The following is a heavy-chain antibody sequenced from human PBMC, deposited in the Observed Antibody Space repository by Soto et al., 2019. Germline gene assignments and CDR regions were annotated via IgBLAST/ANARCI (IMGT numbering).Heavy chain of an antibody. CDR3: AKDLYYDILTGYYYY. D-gene: IGHD3-9*01. Sequence: VGSLRLSCAASGFTFSSYGMHWVRQAPGKGLEWVSAISGSGGSTYYADSVKGRFTISRDNSKNTLYLQMNSLRAEDTAVYYCAKDLYYDILTGYYYYWGQGTLVTVSS. J-gene: IGHJ4*02. CDR1: GFTFSSYG. CDR2: ISGSGGST. V-gene: IGHV3-23*01.